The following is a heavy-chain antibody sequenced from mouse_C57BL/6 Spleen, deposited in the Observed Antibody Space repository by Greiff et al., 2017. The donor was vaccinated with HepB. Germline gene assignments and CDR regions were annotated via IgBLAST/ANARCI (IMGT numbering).Heavy chain of an antibody. CDR3: ARHRYYYGNYGYFDY. CDR1: GFTFSDYY. CDR2: ISNGGGST. D-gene: IGHD2-1*01. V-gene: IGHV5-12*01. J-gene: IGHJ2*01. Sequence: EVHLVESGGGLVQPGGSLKLSCAASGFTFSDYYMYWVRQTPEKRLEWVAYISNGGGSTYYPDTVKGRFTISRDNAKNTLYLQMSRLKSEDTAMYYCARHRYYYGNYGYFDYWGQGTTLTVSS.